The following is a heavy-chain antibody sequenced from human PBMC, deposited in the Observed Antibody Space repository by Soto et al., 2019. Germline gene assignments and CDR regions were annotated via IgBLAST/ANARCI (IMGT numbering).Heavy chain of an antibody. J-gene: IGHJ4*02. V-gene: IGHV3-23*01. Sequence: EVQLLESGGGLVQPGGSLRLSCAASGFTFSSYAMSWVRQAPGKGLEWVSVISGSGDSKYYADSVKGRFTISRDNSKNTLYLQMNNLRVEDTAVYYCAKRAYGSDFDYWGQGTLVTVSS. D-gene: IGHD3-10*01. CDR3: AKRAYGSDFDY. CDR2: ISGSGDSK. CDR1: GFTFSSYA.